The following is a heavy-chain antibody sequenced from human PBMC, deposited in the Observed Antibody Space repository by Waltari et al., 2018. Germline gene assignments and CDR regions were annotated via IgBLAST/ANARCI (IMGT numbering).Heavy chain of an antibody. CDR1: GYTFTGYY. CDR3: ARGLYSSSWYDYYYGMDV. V-gene: IGHV1-2*04. Sequence: QVQLVQSGAEVKKPGASVKVSCKASGYTFTGYYMHWVRQAPGQGLEWMGWINPISVGTTDAQKCQGWVTMTRDTSISTAYMELSRLRSDDTAVYYCARGLYSSSWYDYYYGMDVWGQGTTVTVSS. J-gene: IGHJ6*02. CDR2: INPISVGT. D-gene: IGHD6-13*01.